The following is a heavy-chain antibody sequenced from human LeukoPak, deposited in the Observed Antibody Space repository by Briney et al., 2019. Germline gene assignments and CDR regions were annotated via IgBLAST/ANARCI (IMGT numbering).Heavy chain of an antibody. Sequence: PGGSLRLSCAASGFAFSSYSMNWLRQAPGKGLEWVSSISSSSDYIYQADSMKGRFTISRDNAKNSLYLQMNSLRAEDTAVYYCARGRYSGYDYSHYWGQGTLVTVSS. V-gene: IGHV3-21*01. CDR3: ARGRYSGYDYSHY. CDR2: ISSSSDYI. CDR1: GFAFSSYS. J-gene: IGHJ4*02. D-gene: IGHD5-12*01.